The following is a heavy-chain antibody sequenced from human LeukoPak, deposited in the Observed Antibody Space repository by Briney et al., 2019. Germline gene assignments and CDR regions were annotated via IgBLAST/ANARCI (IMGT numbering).Heavy chain of an antibody. J-gene: IGHJ6*03. D-gene: IGHD3-10*01. V-gene: IGHV4-61*10. CDR2: IYYSGST. CDR3: ARWVPFTRYYYYYYYMDV. CDR1: GGSISSGNYY. Sequence: PSETLSLTCTVSGGSISSGNYYWSWIRQPAGKGLEWIGYIYYSGSTNYNPSLKSRVTISVDTSKNQFSLKLSSVTAADTAVYYCARWVPFTRYYYYYYYMDVWGKGTTVTVSS.